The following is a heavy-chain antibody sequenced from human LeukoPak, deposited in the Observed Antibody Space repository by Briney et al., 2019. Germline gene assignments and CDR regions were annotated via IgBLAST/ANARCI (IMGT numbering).Heavy chain of an antibody. V-gene: IGHV1-18*01. CDR3: ASPPYSSSWYYFDY. J-gene: IGHJ4*02. D-gene: IGHD6-13*01. Sequence: ASVKVSCTASGYTFLDYGINWVRQAPGQGLEWMGWISAYNGYTHYAQNLQGRVTMTTDTSTNTAYMELQSLRSDDTAEYYCASPPYSSSWYYFDYWGQGTLVTVSS. CDR1: GYTFLDYG. CDR2: ISAYNGYT.